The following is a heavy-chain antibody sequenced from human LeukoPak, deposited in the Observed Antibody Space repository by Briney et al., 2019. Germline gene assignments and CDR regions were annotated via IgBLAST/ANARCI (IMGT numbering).Heavy chain of an antibody. V-gene: IGHV3-30*18. CDR2: VSYDRRHR. Sequence: GGSLRLSCAASGFTFSTYGMHWVHQAPGKGLEWVAVVSYDRRHRDYADFVKGRFTISRDNSKNTVYLQLDSLRAEDTAVYYCAKDLRRSEMLYFEEPRPAQYHYSGMDVWGQGTTVTVSS. D-gene: IGHD2-8*01. J-gene: IGHJ6*02. CDR1: GFTFSTYG. CDR3: AKDLRRSEMLYFEEPRPAQYHYSGMDV.